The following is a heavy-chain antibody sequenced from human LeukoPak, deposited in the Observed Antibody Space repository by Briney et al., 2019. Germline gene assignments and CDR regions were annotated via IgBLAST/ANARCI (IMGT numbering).Heavy chain of an antibody. CDR3: ARVRQASYYGDYDAFDI. V-gene: IGHV5-51*01. CDR2: IYPGDSDT. J-gene: IGHJ3*02. Sequence: GESLKISCKGSGYSFTSYWIGWVRQMPGKGLEWMGIIYPGDSDTRYSPSFQGQVTISADKSISTAYLQWSSLKASDTAMYYCARVRQASYYGDYDAFDIWGQGTMVTVSS. D-gene: IGHD4-17*01. CDR1: GYSFTSYW.